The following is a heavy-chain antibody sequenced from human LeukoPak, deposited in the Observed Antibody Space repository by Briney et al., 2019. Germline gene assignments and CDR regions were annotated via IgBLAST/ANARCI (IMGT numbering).Heavy chain of an antibody. CDR1: GGSISSYY. Sequence: VKPSETLSLTCTVSGGSISSYYWGWIRQPPGKDLEWIGTIYYSGNTYYNPSLKSRVTISVDASQNQFSLKLNSVTAADTAVYYCARHPAAGNSYHYGMDVWGQGTTVTVSS. J-gene: IGHJ6*02. V-gene: IGHV4-39*01. D-gene: IGHD6-13*01. CDR2: IYYSGNT. CDR3: ARHPAAGNSYHYGMDV.